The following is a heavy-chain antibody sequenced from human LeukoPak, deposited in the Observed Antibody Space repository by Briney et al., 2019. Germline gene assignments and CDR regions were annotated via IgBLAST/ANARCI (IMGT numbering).Heavy chain of an antibody. Sequence: SETLSLTCAVSGGSINNNNWWTWVRQPPGKGLEWIGEIYHSGRTNYNLSLNSRVTISVDKSKTQFSLKLSSVTAADTAVYYCVGRGQFGESFDYWGQGTLVTVSS. J-gene: IGHJ4*02. D-gene: IGHD3-10*01. CDR3: VGRGQFGESFDY. CDR2: IYHSGRT. CDR1: GGSINNNNW. V-gene: IGHV4-4*02.